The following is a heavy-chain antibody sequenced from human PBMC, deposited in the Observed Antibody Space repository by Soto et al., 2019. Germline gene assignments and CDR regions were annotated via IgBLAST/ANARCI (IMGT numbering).Heavy chain of an antibody. D-gene: IGHD2-15*01. CDR3: ARAGCDGGSCYTLVGLRYGMDV. CDR2: ISYDGNNK. CDR1: GFTFSSYV. Sequence: QVQLVESGGGVVQPGRSLRLSCAASGFTFSSYVMYWVRQAPGKGLEWVAVISYDGNNKYYADSVKGRFTISRDNSNNTLYLQMNSLRAEDTAVYYCARAGCDGGSCYTLVGLRYGMDVWGQGTTVTVSS. J-gene: IGHJ6*02. V-gene: IGHV3-30-3*01.